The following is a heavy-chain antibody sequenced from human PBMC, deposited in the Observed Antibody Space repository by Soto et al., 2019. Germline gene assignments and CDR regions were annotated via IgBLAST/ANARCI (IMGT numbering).Heavy chain of an antibody. CDR1: GGSFSGYY. D-gene: IGHD3-22*01. Sequence: PSETLSLTCAVYGGSFSGYYWSWIRQPPGKGLEWIGEINHSGSTNYNPSLKSRVTISVDTSKNQFSLKLSSVTAADTAVYYCARGTWLLPYNWFDPWGQGTLVTAPQ. J-gene: IGHJ5*02. CDR2: INHSGST. V-gene: IGHV4-34*01. CDR3: ARGTWLLPYNWFDP.